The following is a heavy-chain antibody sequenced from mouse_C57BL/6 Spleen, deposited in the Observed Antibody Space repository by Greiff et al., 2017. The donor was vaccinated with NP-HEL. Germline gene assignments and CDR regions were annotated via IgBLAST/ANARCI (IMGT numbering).Heavy chain of an antibody. Sequence: ESGPGLVKPSQSLSLTCSVTGYSITSGYYWNWIRQFPGNKLEWMGYISYDGSNNYNPSLKNRISITRDTSKNQFFLKLNSVTAEDTATYYCARDLFDDWGKGTTLTVSS. CDR2: ISYDGSN. V-gene: IGHV3-6*01. CDR3: ARDLFDD. J-gene: IGHJ2*01. CDR1: GYSITSGYY.